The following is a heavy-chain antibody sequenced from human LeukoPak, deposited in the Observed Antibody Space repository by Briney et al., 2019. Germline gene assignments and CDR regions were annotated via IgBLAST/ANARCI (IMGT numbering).Heavy chain of an antibody. CDR3: ATDPTPLYCSSTSCYS. CDR2: MNPNSGNT. D-gene: IGHD2-2*02. V-gene: IGHV1-8*01. CDR1: GYTFTSYD. Sequence: GASVKVSCEASGYTFTSYDINWVRQATGQGLEWMGWMNPNSGNTGYAQKFQGRVTITADKSTSTAYMELSSLRSEDTAVYYCATDPTPLYCSSTSCYSWGQGTLVTVSS. J-gene: IGHJ4*02.